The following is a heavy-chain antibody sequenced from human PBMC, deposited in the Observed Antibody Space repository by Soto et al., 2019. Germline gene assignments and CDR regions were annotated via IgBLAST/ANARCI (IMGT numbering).Heavy chain of an antibody. Sequence: GASVKVSCKASGYTFTSYAMHWVRQAPGQRLEWMGWINAGNGNTKYSQKFQGRVTITRDTSASTAYMELSSLRSEDTAVYYCAREYTLLYDFWSGPMSMNWFDPWGQGTLVTVSS. D-gene: IGHD3-3*01. V-gene: IGHV1-3*01. CDR1: GYTFTSYA. J-gene: IGHJ5*02. CDR2: INAGNGNT. CDR3: AREYTLLYDFWSGPMSMNWFDP.